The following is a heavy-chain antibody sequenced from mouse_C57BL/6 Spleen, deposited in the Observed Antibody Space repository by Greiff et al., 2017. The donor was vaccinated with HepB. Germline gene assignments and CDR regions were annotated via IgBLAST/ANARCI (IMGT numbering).Heavy chain of an antibody. CDR1: GYTFTEYT. V-gene: IGHV1-62-2*01. D-gene: IGHD3-2*02. J-gene: IGHJ3*01. Sequence: VQLQQSGAELVKPGASVKLSCKASGYTFTEYTIHWVKQRSGQGLEWIGWFYPGSGSIKYNEKFKDKATLTADKSSSTVYMELSRLTSEDSAVYFWARHEEPDSSGYSWFAYWGQGTLVTVSA. CDR3: ARHEEPDSSGYSWFAY. CDR2: FYPGSGSI.